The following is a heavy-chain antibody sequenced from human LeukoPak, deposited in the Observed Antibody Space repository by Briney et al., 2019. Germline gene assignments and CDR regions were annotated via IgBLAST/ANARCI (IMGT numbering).Heavy chain of an antibody. J-gene: IGHJ4*02. CDR3: GRAKDYSSI. Sequence: GGSLRLSCAGSGYTLSNYWMSWVRQAPGKGLEWVANIKQDGSEKYYVDSVKGRFTVSRDNAKNLMYLQMNSLRDEDTAVYYCGRAKDYSSIWGQGTLVTVSS. V-gene: IGHV3-7*04. CDR1: GYTLSNYW. D-gene: IGHD4-11*01. CDR2: IKQDGSEK.